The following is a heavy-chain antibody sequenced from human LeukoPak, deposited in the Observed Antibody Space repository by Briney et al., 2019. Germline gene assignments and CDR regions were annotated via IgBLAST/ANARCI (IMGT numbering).Heavy chain of an antibody. CDR1: GFTFSRYA. CDR3: AKGHGDSSGYYYFDY. J-gene: IGHJ4*02. V-gene: IGHV3-23*01. CDR2: LITSGPK. D-gene: IGHD3-22*01. Sequence: GGSLRLSCAASGFTFSRYAMSWVREAPGKGREWVSVLITSGPKSYATSVNARFTISSDNSKHTLYLHMNGPRAEDTAVYYGAKGHGDSSGYYYFDYWGQGTLVTVSS.